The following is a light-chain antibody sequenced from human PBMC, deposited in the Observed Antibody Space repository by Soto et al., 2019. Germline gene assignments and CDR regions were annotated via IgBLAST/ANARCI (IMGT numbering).Light chain of an antibody. V-gene: IGKV2-24*01. CDR2: QVS. Sequence: VLTQTPLSSPVTLGQPASISCRYSKSLVYSDGNTYLSWLQQRPGQPPRLLIYQVSNRFSGVPDRFSGSGAGTDFTLKISRVEAEDVGVYSCIQFSHFPRTFGQGTKVEIK. CDR1: KSLVYSDGNTY. J-gene: IGKJ1*01. CDR3: IQFSHFPRT.